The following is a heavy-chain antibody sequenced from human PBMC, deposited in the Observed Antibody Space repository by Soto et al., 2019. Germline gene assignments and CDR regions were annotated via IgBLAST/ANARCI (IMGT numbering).Heavy chain of an antibody. Sequence: PSETLSLTCTVSGGSISTGTYNWTWLRQLPGKGLEWIGNVYYRGGAYYNPSLQSRVTISLDTSKTQFSMKLKSVNAADTAVYYCARGGTEHSSSHKYGFDVWGQGTTVTVSS. V-gene: IGHV4-31*03. D-gene: IGHD6-6*01. CDR2: VYYRGGA. CDR1: GGSISTGTYN. J-gene: IGHJ6*02. CDR3: ARGGTEHSSSHKYGFDV.